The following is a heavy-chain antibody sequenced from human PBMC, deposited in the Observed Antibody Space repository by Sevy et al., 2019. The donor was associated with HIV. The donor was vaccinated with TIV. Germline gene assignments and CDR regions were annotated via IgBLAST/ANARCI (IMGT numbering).Heavy chain of an antibody. CDR1: GGSVSSGTSY. V-gene: IGHV4-61*01. J-gene: IGHJ4*02. D-gene: IGHD6-13*01. CDR3: VRDRIAAAGGFFDY. Sequence: SETLSLTCGVSGGSVSSGTSYWGWIRQPPGKGLEWIGYISYIGSTNYNPSLKSRVTISVDTSKNQLSLRLSSVTAADTAVYYCVRDRIAAAGGFFDYWGQGTLVTVSS. CDR2: ISYIGST.